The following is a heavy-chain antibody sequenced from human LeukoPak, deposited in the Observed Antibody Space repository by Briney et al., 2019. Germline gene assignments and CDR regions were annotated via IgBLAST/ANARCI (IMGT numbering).Heavy chain of an antibody. J-gene: IGHJ4*02. CDR3: ARGIGYSAY. V-gene: IGHV3-20*04. D-gene: IGHD6-13*01. CDR1: GFTLVDYG. Sequence: GGSPRLSCAASGFTLVDYGMSWVRPAPGKGLEWVLGINWNGGSTGYANSVKGRFTISRDNAKNSLYLQMNRLRAEDTALYYCARGIGYSAYWGQGTLVTVSS. CDR2: INWNGGST.